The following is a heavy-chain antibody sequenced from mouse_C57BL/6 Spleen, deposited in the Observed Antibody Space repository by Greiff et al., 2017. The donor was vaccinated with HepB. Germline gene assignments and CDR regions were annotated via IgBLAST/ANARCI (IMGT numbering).Heavy chain of an antibody. J-gene: IGHJ1*03. CDR2: IYPGDGDT. CDR1: GYAFSSYW. CDR3: ARDYYGSSYVGYFDV. Sequence: VQLQQSGAELVKPGASVKISCKASGYAFSSYWMNWVKQRPGKGLEWIGQIYPGDGDTNYNGKFKGKATLTADKSSSTAYMQLSSLTSEDSAVYFCARDYYGSSYVGYFDVWGTGTTVTVSS. D-gene: IGHD1-1*01. V-gene: IGHV1-80*01.